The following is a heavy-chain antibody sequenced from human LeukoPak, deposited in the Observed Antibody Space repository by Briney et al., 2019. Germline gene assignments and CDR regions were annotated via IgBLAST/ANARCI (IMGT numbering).Heavy chain of an antibody. CDR1: GFTFSSYA. D-gene: IGHD6-13*01. CDR2: IYSGGST. V-gene: IGHV3-53*01. J-gene: IGHJ4*02. Sequence: GGSLRLSCAASGFTFSSYAMSWVRQAPGKGLEWVSVIYSGGSTYYADSVKGRFTISRDNSKNTLYLQMNSLRAEDTAVYYCARDGPLGQQLLYWGQGTLVTVSS. CDR3: ARDGPLGQQLLY.